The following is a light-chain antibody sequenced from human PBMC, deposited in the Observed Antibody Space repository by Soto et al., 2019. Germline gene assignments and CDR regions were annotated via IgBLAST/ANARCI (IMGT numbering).Light chain of an antibody. CDR2: LGS. CDR1: QILLHSNGYNY. CDR3: MKALQTPRN. V-gene: IGKV2-28*01. J-gene: IGKJ5*01. Sequence: DIVMTHSPLALPVTPGEPASTSCMSSQILLHSNGYNYLDWYLQKPGQSPQLLIYLGSNRASGVPDRFSGSGSGTDFTLKISRVEAEDVGVYYCMKALQTPRNFGQGTRLEIK.